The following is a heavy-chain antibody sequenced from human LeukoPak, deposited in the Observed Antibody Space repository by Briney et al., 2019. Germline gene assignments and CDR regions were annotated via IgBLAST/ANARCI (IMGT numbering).Heavy chain of an antibody. Sequence: ASVTVSCKASGGTFSSYAISWVRQAPGQGLEWMGGIIPIFGTANYAQKFQGRVTITADESTSTAYMELSSLRSEDTAVYYCARGSFITIFGVVSYDAFDIWGQGTMVTVSS. CDR3: ARGSFITIFGVVSYDAFDI. V-gene: IGHV1-69*13. CDR1: GGTFSSYA. CDR2: IIPIFGTA. J-gene: IGHJ3*02. D-gene: IGHD3-3*01.